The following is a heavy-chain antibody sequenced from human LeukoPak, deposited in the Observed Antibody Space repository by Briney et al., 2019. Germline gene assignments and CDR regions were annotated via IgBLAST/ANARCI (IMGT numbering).Heavy chain of an antibody. CDR3: ARVMTTATTWAFDI. CDR1: GFTFSSYA. J-gene: IGHJ3*02. D-gene: IGHD4-17*01. V-gene: IGHV4-38-2*01. Sequence: PGGSLRLSCAASGFTFSSYAMSWVRQAPGKGLEWIGSIYHGGSTYYNPSLKSRVTISVDTPKNQFSLKLSSVTAADTAVYYCARVMTTATTWAFDIWGQGTMVTVSS. CDR2: IYHGGST.